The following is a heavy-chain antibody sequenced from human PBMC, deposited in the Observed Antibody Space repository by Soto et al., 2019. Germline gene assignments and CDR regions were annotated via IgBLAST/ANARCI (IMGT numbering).Heavy chain of an antibody. CDR2: IKQDGSDK. Sequence: EVQLVESGGGLVQPGGSLRLSCVASGFTFSTYWMSWVRLAPGTGLEWVATIKQDGSDKYYVDSAKGRFTVSRDNAKNSLDLQTNSLRGDDTAVYYCVRGCGRSSCPYYLDVWGKGTTVTVSS. D-gene: IGHD2-2*01. CDR3: VRGCGRSSCPYYLDV. J-gene: IGHJ6*03. CDR1: GFTFSTYW. V-gene: IGHV3-7*01.